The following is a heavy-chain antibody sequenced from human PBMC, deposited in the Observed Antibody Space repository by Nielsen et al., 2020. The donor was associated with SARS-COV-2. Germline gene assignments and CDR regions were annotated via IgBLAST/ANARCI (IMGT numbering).Heavy chain of an antibody. CDR2: MNPNSGNT. V-gene: IGHV1-8*01. D-gene: IGHD1-26*01. Sequence: ASVKVSCKASGYTFTSYDINWVRQATGQGLEWMGWMNPNSGNTGYAQKFQGRVTMTTDTSTSTAYMELRSLRSDDTAVYYCARRTFASGSYHFDYWGQGTLVTVSS. J-gene: IGHJ4*02. CDR3: ARRTFASGSYHFDY. CDR1: GYTFTSYD.